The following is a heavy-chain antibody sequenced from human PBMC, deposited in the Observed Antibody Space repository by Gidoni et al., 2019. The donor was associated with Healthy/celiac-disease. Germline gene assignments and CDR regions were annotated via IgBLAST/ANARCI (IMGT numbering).Heavy chain of an antibody. Sequence: EVQLLESGGGLVPPGGSLRLSCAASGFTFSSYAMSWVRQAPGKGLEWVSAISGSGGSTYYADSVKGRFTISRDNSKNTLYLQMNSLRAEDTAVYYCANHYYDSSGYWYWGQGTLVTVSS. CDR1: GFTFSSYA. V-gene: IGHV3-23*01. J-gene: IGHJ4*02. CDR2: ISGSGGST. D-gene: IGHD3-22*01. CDR3: ANHYYDSSGYWY.